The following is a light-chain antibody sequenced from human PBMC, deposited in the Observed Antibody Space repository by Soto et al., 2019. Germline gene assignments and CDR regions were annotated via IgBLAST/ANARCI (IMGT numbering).Light chain of an antibody. CDR3: GTWDSSLSAGE. CDR2: DNN. V-gene: IGLV1-51*01. Sequence: QSVLTQPPSVSAGPGQKVTISCSGSSSNIGNNYVSWYQQLPGTAPKLLIYDNNKRPSGIPDRFSGSKSGTSATLGITGLQTGDEADYYCGTWDSSLSAGEFGGGTKVTVL. J-gene: IGLJ2*01. CDR1: SSNIGNNY.